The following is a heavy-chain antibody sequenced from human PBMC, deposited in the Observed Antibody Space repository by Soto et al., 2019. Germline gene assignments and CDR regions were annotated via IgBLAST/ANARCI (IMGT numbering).Heavy chain of an antibody. V-gene: IGHV4-34*01. Sequence: SETLSLTCAVYGGSFSGYYWSWIRQPPGKGLEWIGEINHSGSTNYNPSLKSRVTISVDTSKNQFSLKLSSVTAADTAVYYCARAGTYYYYYGMDVWGQGTTVT. CDR2: INHSGST. J-gene: IGHJ6*02. CDR3: ARAGTYYYYYGMDV. CDR1: GGSFSGYY.